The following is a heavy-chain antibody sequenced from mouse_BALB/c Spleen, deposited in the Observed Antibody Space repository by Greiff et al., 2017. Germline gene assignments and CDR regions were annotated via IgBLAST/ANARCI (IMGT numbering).Heavy chain of an antibody. CDR1: GYAFSSYW. Sequence: VQLVESGAELVRPGSSVKISCKASGYAFSSYWMNWVKQRPGQGLEWIGQIYPGDGDTNYNGKFKGKATLTADKSSSTAYMQLSSLTSEDSAVYFCARADYYYGSSPYAMDYWGQGTSVTVSS. D-gene: IGHD1-1*01. CDR3: ARADYYYGSSPYAMDY. V-gene: IGHV1-80*01. J-gene: IGHJ4*01. CDR2: IYPGDGDT.